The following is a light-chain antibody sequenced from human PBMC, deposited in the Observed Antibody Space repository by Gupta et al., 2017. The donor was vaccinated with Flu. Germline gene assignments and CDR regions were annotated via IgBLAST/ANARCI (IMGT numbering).Light chain of an antibody. CDR2: DAS. V-gene: IGKV3-11*01. J-gene: IGKJ4*01. Sequence: EIVLTQSPATMSLSPGERATLSCRASQSVSSYLAWYQQKPGQAPRLLIYDASNRATVIPARCSGSGSGTDFTLTISSLEPEDFAVYYCQQRSNWPTLTFGGGTKVEIK. CDR1: QSVSSY. CDR3: QQRSNWPTLT.